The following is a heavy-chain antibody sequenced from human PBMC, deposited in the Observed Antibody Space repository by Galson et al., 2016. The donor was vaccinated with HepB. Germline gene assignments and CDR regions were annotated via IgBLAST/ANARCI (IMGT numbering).Heavy chain of an antibody. Sequence: CAISGDSVSSNAASWNLIRQSPSRGLEWLGRTYYRSEWYNAYALSVRSRITITPDISKNQFSLQLNSVTPEDTAVYFCARRSAPLGSFDVWGQGTAVTVSS. J-gene: IGHJ3*01. CDR2: TYYRSEWYN. D-gene: IGHD2-15*01. CDR1: GDSVSSNAAS. CDR3: ARRSAPLGSFDV. V-gene: IGHV6-1*01.